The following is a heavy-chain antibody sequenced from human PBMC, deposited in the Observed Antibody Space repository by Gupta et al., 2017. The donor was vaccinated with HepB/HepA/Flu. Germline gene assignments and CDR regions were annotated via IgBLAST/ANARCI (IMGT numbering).Heavy chain of an antibody. CDR2: IIPSFGTA. CDR1: AGPFSSYA. CDR3: ARATYYYDSSGYYHHDY. D-gene: IGHD3-22*01. V-gene: IGHV1-69*06. Sequence: QVQPVQSGAEVKRPGSSLKVSCKASAGPFSSYAISWVRQSHGQGLEWMGGIIPSFGTANDAQKFQGRVTITADKSTSTAYMELSSLRSEDTAVYYCARATYYYDSSGYYHHDYWGQGTLVTVSS. J-gene: IGHJ4*02.